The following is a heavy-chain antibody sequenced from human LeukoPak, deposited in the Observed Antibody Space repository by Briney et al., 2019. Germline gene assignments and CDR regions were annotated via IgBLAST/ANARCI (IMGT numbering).Heavy chain of an antibody. CDR1: GFTFSSYW. CDR2: MNSDGGAT. CDR3: VRVGKCGGDCYWTDGYFQH. J-gene: IGHJ1*01. Sequence: PGGSLRLSCAASGFTFSSYWMHWVRQAPGKGLEWVSRMNSDGGATNYADSVKGRVTISRDNAKNTLWLQMNSLRAEDTAVYYCVRVGKCGGDCYWTDGYFQHWGQGTLVTVSS. V-gene: IGHV3-74*01. D-gene: IGHD2-21*02.